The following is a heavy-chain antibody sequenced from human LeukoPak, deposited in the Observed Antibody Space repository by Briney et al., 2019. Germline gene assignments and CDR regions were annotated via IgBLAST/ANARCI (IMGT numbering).Heavy chain of an antibody. CDR1: GFTFSSYA. J-gene: IGHJ6*02. D-gene: IGHD3-9*01. V-gene: IGHV3-30-3*01. CDR2: ISYDGSNK. CDR3: AREYFDWLVHPGMDV. Sequence: GGSLRLSCAASGFTFSSYAMHWVRQAPGKGLEWVAVISYDGSNKYYADSVKGRFTISRDNSKNTLYLQMNSLRAEDTAVYYCAREYFDWLVHPGMDVWGQGTTVTVSS.